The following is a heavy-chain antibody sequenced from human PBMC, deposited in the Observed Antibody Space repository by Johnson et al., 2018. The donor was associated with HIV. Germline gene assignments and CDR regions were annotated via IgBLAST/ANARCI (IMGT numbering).Heavy chain of an antibody. D-gene: IGHD1-26*01. V-gene: IGHV3-48*04. CDR3: AKDPVGATWAFDI. CDR2: ISSSGSTI. CDR1: GFTFITYA. J-gene: IGHJ3*02. Sequence: VQLVESGGGLVQPGGSLRLSCAASGFTFITYAMSWVRQAPGKGLEWVSYISSSGSTIYYADSVKGRFTISRDNAKNSLYLQMNSLRAEDTAVYYCAKDPVGATWAFDIWGQGTMVTVSS.